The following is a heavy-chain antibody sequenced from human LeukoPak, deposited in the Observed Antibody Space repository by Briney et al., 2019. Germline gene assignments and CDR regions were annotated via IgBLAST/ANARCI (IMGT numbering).Heavy chain of an antibody. CDR2: IKQDGSEK. V-gene: IGHV3-7*01. CDR1: GFTFSSYW. CDR3: ASLDGCSSTSCYRSHAFDI. J-gene: IGHJ3*02. D-gene: IGHD2-2*01. Sequence: GGSLRLSCAASGFTFSSYWMSWVRQAPGKGLEWVANIKQDGSEKYYVDSVKGRFTISRDNAKNSLYLQMNSLRAEDTAVYYCASLDGCSSTSCYRSHAFDIWGQGTMVTVSS.